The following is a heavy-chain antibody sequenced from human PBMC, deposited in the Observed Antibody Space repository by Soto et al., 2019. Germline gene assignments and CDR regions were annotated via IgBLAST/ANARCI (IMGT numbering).Heavy chain of an antibody. V-gene: IGHV1-24*01. CDR1: GYTLTELS. J-gene: IGHJ3*02. CDR3: ATDPGFDSGAFDI. Sequence: ASVKVSCKVSGYTLTELSMHWVRQAPGKGLEWMGGFDPEDGETIYAQKFQGRVTMTEDTSTDTAYMELGSLRSEDTAVYYCATDPGFDSGAFDIWGQGTMVTVSS. CDR2: FDPEDGET. D-gene: IGHD3-10*01.